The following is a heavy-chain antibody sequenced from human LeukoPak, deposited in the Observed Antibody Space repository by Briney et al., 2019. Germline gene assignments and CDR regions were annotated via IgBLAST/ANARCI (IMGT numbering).Heavy chain of an antibody. V-gene: IGHV3-48*01. J-gene: IGHJ4*02. D-gene: IGHD1-26*01. CDR1: GFTFSRYS. CDR2: ISYSSSTI. Sequence: GGSLRLSCAASGFTFSRYSMNWVRQAPGKGLEWVSYISYSSSTIYYADSVKGRFTISRDNAKNSLYLQMNSLRAEDTAVYYCAREFSGSNYGFPFDYWGQGTLVTVSS. CDR3: AREFSGSNYGFPFDY.